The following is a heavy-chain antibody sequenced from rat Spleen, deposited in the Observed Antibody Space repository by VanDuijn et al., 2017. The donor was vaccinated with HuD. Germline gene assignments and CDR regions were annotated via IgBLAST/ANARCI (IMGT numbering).Heavy chain of an antibody. Sequence: EVQLVESGGGLVQPGRSLKLSCAASGFTFSNYDMAWVRQAPTKGLEWVASISPSGGSTYYRDSVKGRFTVSRDNAKSTLYLQMDSLRSEDTATYYCARATTIGGWFVYWGQGTLVTVSS. J-gene: IGHJ3*01. V-gene: IGHV5-25*01. CDR2: ISPSGGST. CDR1: GFTFSNYD. CDR3: ARATTIGGWFVY. D-gene: IGHD1-10*01.